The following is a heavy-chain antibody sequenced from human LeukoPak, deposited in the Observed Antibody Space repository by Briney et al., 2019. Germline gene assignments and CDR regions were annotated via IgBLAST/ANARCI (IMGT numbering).Heavy chain of an antibody. CDR1: GYSLTNYW. Sequence: GESLKISCKGSGYSLTNYWIGWVRQMPGKGLEWMGIIYPGDSDTGYSPSFQGQVTISADKSLSTAYLQWSSLKASDTAMYYCARQQAGYAGDAFDIWGQGTMVTVSS. J-gene: IGHJ3*02. D-gene: IGHD5-12*01. V-gene: IGHV5-51*01. CDR2: IYPGDSDT. CDR3: ARQQAGYAGDAFDI.